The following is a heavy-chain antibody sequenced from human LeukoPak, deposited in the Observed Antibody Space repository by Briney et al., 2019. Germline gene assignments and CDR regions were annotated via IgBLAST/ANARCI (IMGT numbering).Heavy chain of an antibody. CDR3: ARDREYYYDSDFDY. V-gene: IGHV3-7*01. CDR2: IKQDGSEK. Sequence: SGGSLRLSCAASGFTFSGYAMSWVRQAPGKGLEWVANIKQDGSEKYYVDSVKGRFTISRDNAKNSLYLQMNSLRAEDTAVYYCARDREYYYDSDFDYWGQGTLVTVSS. CDR1: GFTFSGYA. J-gene: IGHJ4*02. D-gene: IGHD3-22*01.